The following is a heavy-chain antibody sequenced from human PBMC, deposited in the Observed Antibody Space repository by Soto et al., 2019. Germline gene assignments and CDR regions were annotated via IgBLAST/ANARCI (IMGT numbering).Heavy chain of an antibody. Sequence: ASVKVSCKASVYTFTSYGISWVRQAPGQGLEWMGWISAYNGNTNYAQKLQGRVTMTTDTSTSTAYMELRSLRSDDTAVYYCARDCDVLRYFDWPHFDYWGQGTLVTVSS. D-gene: IGHD3-9*01. J-gene: IGHJ4*02. CDR2: ISAYNGNT. CDR3: ARDCDVLRYFDWPHFDY. CDR1: VYTFTSYG. V-gene: IGHV1-18*01.